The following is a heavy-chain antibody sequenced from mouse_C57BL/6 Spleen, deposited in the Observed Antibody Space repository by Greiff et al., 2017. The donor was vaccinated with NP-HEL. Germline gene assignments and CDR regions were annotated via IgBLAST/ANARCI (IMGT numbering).Heavy chain of an antibody. D-gene: IGHD2-2*01. Sequence: QVQLQQSGPELVKPGASVKISCKASGYAFSSSWMNWVKQRPGKGLGWIGRIYPGEGDTNYNGKFKGKATLTADKSSSTAYMQLSSLTSEDSAVYFCARGVTTNFDYWGQGTTLTVSS. J-gene: IGHJ2*01. V-gene: IGHV1-82*01. CDR1: GYAFSSSW. CDR3: ARGVTTNFDY. CDR2: IYPGEGDT.